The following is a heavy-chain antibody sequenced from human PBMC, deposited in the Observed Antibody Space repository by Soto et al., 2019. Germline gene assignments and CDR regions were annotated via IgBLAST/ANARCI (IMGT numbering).Heavy chain of an antibody. Sequence: QVQLVQSGAEVKTPGASVKVSCKASGYTFATYDINWVRQAPGQGLEWMGWMNPNSGNTGYAQKFQGRLTMTRDTALSVAHMELRSLRNEDTAVDYCARSDGYNFNWLDSWGQGTLVTVSA. CDR2: MNPNSGNT. J-gene: IGHJ5*01. CDR3: ARSDGYNFNWLDS. V-gene: IGHV1-8*01. D-gene: IGHD2-21*01. CDR1: GYTFATYD.